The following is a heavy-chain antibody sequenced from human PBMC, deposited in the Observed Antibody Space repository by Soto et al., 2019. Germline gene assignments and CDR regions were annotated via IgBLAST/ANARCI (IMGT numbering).Heavy chain of an antibody. CDR2: ISGSGGST. CDR3: AKDLFFLGMVRGRRYNWFDP. J-gene: IGHJ5*02. CDR1: GFTFSSYA. Sequence: GGSLRLSCAASGFTFSSYAMSWVRQAPGKGLEWVSAISGSGGSTYYADSVKGRFTISRDNSKNTLYLQMNSLRAEDTAVYYCAKDLFFLGMVRGRRYNWFDPWGQGTLVTVSS. V-gene: IGHV3-23*01. D-gene: IGHD3-10*01.